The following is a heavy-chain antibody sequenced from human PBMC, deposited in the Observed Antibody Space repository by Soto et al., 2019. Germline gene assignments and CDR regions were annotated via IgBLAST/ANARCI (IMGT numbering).Heavy chain of an antibody. CDR1: GFTFISYS. CDR3: ASPGWFDP. V-gene: IGHV3-21*01. J-gene: IGHJ5*02. CDR2: IGTSSTYI. Sequence: SXRLSCAASGFTFISYSMNWVRQAPGKGLEWVSSIGTSSTYIYYADSVKCRFTISRDNAKNSLYLQMNSLRADDTAVYYCASPGWFDPWGQGTLVTVSS.